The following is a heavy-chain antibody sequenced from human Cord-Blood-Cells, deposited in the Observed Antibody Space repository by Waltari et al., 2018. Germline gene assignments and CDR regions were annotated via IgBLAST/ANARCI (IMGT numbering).Heavy chain of an antibody. CDR1: GGTFSSSA. CDR3: ARSPWGYWSFDL. V-gene: IGHV1-69*01. D-gene: IGHD7-27*01. Sequence: QVQLVQSGAEVKKPGSSVKVSCKASGGTFSSSAISWVRQAPGQGLEWMGGNSAIRGKEKDAQKFQGRVKITADESTGTGSMELSSLRSADTAGYYCARSPWGYWSFDLWGRGTLVTVAS. J-gene: IGHJ2*01. CDR2: NSAIRGKE.